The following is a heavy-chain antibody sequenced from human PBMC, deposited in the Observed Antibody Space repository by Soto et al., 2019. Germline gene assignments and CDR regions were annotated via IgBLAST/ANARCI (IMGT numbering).Heavy chain of an antibody. CDR2: ISGSGGST. CDR1: GFTFSSYA. V-gene: IGHV3-23*01. J-gene: IGHJ4*02. D-gene: IGHD3-10*01. Sequence: GGSLRLSCAASGFTFSSYAMSWVRQAPGKGLEWVSAISGSGGSTYYADSVKGRFTISRDNSKNTLYLQMNSLRAEDTAVYYCAKDYYGSGSYQISNFDYWGQGTLVTVSS. CDR3: AKDYYGSGSYQISNFDY.